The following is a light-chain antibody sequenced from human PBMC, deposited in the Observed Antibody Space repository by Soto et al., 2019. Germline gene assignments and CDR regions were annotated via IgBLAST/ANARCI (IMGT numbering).Light chain of an antibody. CDR1: SSDIGGYIY. J-gene: IGLJ2*01. CDR3: STYTSSRTR. V-gene: IGLV2-14*03. CDR2: YVS. Sequence: QSALTQPASVSGSPGQSITISCTGTSSDIGGYIYVSWYQHHPGKAPKLLIYYVSNRPSGVYNRFSGSKSGNTASLTISGLQVEDEADYFCSTYTSSRTRFGGGTKLTVL.